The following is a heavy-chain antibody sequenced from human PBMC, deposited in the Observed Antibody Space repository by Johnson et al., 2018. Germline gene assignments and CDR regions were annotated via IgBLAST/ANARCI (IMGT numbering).Heavy chain of an antibody. CDR1: GFTFSTSG. D-gene: IGHD2-15*01. J-gene: IGHJ6*02. V-gene: IGHV3-33*01. Sequence: VQLVQSGGGVVQPGRSLRLSCAASGFTFSTSGMHWVRQAPGTGLEWVAVIWYDVSNKYYADSVRGRFTISRDNFKNTLYLQMNSLSAEDTAVYYGPRDLGGPNQYYYYSGMDVWGQGTTVTVSS. CDR3: PRDLGGPNQYYYYSGMDV. CDR2: IWYDVSNK.